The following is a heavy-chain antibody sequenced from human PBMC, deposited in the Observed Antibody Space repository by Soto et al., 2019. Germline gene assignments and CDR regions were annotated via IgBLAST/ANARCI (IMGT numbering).Heavy chain of an antibody. CDR1: GGSINSRGYY. CDR2: IYYSGST. Sequence: PSETLSLTCTVAGGSINSRGYYWSWIPQHPGKGLEWIGYIYYSGSTYYNPSLKSRVTISVDTSKNQFSLKLSSVTASDTAVYYCARDHMTSNYYYGMDVWGQGTTVT. D-gene: IGHD4-17*01. V-gene: IGHV4-31*03. CDR3: ARDHMTSNYYYGMDV. J-gene: IGHJ6*02.